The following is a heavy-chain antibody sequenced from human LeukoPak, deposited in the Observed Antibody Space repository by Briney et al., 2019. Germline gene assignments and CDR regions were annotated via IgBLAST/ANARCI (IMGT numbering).Heavy chain of an antibody. Sequence: GGSLRLSRAASGLTVSSNYMSWVRQAPGKGLEWVSVIYSGGSTYYADSVKGRFTISRDNSKNTLYLQMNSLRAEDTAVYYCARERVENQQLVGGNYWGQGTLVTVSS. J-gene: IGHJ4*02. CDR2: IYSGGST. CDR1: GLTVSSNY. CDR3: ARERVENQQLVGGNY. D-gene: IGHD6-6*01. V-gene: IGHV3-66*01.